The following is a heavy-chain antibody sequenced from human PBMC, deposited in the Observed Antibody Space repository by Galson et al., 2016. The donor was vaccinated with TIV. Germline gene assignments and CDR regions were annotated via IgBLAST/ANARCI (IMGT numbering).Heavy chain of an antibody. CDR3: AKCRNTAMDTYYYYYGLDV. Sequence: SVKVSCKASGGTFSSCVVTWVRQAPGQGLEWMGGIIPLFGEAHYAQKFQGRVTISADESTSTVYMELRSLRSGDTAVYYCAKCRNTAMDTYYYYYGLDVWGQGTTVTVSS. CDR1: GGTFSSCV. J-gene: IGHJ6*02. D-gene: IGHD5-18*01. CDR2: IIPLFGEA. V-gene: IGHV1-69*13.